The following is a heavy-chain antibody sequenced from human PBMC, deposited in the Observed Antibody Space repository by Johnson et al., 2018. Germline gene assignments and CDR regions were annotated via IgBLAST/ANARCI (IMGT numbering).Heavy chain of an antibody. CDR2: ISYDGSNK. Sequence: QVQLVQSGGGVVQPGRSLRLSCAASGFTFSSYGMHWVRQAPGKGLEWVAVISYDGSNKYYANSVKGRFIISRDNSKNTLYLQRGSLRTEDMAVYYCARPLRFLARDYYYMDVWGKGTTVTVSS. CDR3: ARPLRFLARDYYYMDV. CDR1: GFTFSSYG. V-gene: IGHV3-30*03. J-gene: IGHJ6*03. D-gene: IGHD3-3*01.